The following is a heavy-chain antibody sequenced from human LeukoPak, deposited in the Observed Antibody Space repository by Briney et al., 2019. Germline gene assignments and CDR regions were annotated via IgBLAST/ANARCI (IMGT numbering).Heavy chain of an antibody. CDR3: ARDRGSYYIDF. D-gene: IGHD1-1*01. CDR1: GFTFSNHG. V-gene: IGHV3-33*01. CDR2: IWYDGSNK. Sequence: GGSLRLSCAASGFTFSNHGMHWVRQAPGKGLEWVAVIWYDGSNKYYADSVEGRFTFSRDNSKNTLSLQMDSLRAEDTALYYCARDRGSYYIDFWGQGTPVTVSS. J-gene: IGHJ4*02.